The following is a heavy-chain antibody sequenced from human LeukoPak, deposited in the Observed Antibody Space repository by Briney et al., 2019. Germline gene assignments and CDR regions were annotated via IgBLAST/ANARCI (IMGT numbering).Heavy chain of an antibody. CDR1: GIIITSYW. D-gene: IGHD5-24*01. V-gene: IGHV3-7*01. J-gene: IGHJ3*02. CDR2: IKQDGSEK. Sequence: PGGSLRLSCAASGIIITSYWMSWVRQTPGKGLEWVANIKQDGSEKNYVDPVKGRFTISRDNAKNSLYLQMNSLRAEDTAVYYCARDGMMAAFDIWGQGTMVTVSS. CDR3: ARDGMMAAFDI.